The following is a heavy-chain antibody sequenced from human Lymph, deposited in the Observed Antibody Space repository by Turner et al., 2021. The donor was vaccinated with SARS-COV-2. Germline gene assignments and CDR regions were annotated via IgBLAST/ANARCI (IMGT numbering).Heavy chain of an antibody. Sequence: EVQLVESGGGLVKPGGSLRLSCAASGFPFSSYSMNWVRQAQGKGLEWFSSITFTSSYIYYADSVKGRFTISRDNAKNSLYLQMNSLRAEDTAVYYCARGPPDFPYYFDYWGQGTLVTVSS. CDR1: GFPFSSYS. V-gene: IGHV3-21*01. J-gene: IGHJ4*02. CDR3: ARGPPDFPYYFDY. D-gene: IGHD2-21*02. CDR2: ITFTSSYI.